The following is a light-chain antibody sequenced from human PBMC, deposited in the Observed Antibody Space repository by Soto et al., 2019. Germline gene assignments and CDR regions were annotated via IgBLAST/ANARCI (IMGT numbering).Light chain of an antibody. J-gene: IGLJ1*01. V-gene: IGLV3-21*02. CDR1: NIASKS. Sequence: SYELTQPPSVSVAPGQTARITCGGNNIASKSVHWYQQKPGQAPVLAVSDDTNRPSGIPERFSGSNSGNTATLTISRVEAGDEADYYCQVWDSRSDHPAEVFGTGTKVTVL. CDR2: DDT. CDR3: QVWDSRSDHPAEV.